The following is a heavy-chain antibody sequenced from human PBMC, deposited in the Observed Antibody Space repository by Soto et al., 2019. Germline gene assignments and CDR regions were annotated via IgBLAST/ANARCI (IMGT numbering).Heavy chain of an antibody. J-gene: IGHJ4*02. CDR3: AKVGRNWNPDY. D-gene: IGHD1-20*01. CDR2: ISYDGSNK. Sequence: QVQLVESGGGVVQPGRSLRLSCTASGYSFSTYGMHWVRQAPGKGLEWVIFISYDGSNKFYLDSVKGRFRISRDNSRNTLYLQMNSLRPEDTPTYYCAKVGRNWNPDYWGQGTLVTVSS. V-gene: IGHV3-30*18. CDR1: GYSFSTYG.